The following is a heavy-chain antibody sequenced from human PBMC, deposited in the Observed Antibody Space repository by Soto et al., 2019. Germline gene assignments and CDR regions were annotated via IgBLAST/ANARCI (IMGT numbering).Heavy chain of an antibody. CDR1: GFTFSSYG. Sequence: QVQLVESGGGVVQPGRSLRLSCAASGFTFSSYGMHWVRQAPGKGLEWVAVIWYDGSNKYYADSVKGRFTISRDNSKNSLYLQMNSLRAEDTAVYYCAREPRVDGHPPPCAFDIWGQGTMVPVSS. V-gene: IGHV3-33*01. CDR3: AREPRVDGHPPPCAFDI. D-gene: IGHD2-15*01. J-gene: IGHJ3*02. CDR2: IWYDGSNK.